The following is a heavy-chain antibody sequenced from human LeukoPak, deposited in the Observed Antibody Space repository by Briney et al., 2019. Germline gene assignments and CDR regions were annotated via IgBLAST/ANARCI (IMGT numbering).Heavy chain of an antibody. CDR1: GGSISSGTYY. CDR2: IYTSGIT. V-gene: IGHV4-61*02. J-gene: IGHJ5*02. CDR3: ARLPDP. Sequence: SETLSLTCTVSGGSISSGTYYWYWIRQPAGKGLEWIGRIYTSGITNYNPSLKSRVTISVDTSKNQFSLKLTSVPASDTAVYYCARLPDPWGQGTLVTVSS.